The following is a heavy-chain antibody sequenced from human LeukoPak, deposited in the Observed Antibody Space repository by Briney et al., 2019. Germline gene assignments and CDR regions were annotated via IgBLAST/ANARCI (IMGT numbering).Heavy chain of an antibody. D-gene: IGHD6-6*01. V-gene: IGHV4-4*07. J-gene: IGHJ6*03. Sequence: PSETLSLTCTVSGGSISSYYRNWIRQPAGKGLEWIGRIYTSGSTNYNPSLKSRVTMSVDTSKNQFSLKLSSVTAADTAVYYCARDSFVRIAARRGKSYYYYMDVWGKGTTVTVSS. CDR3: ARDSFVRIAARRGKSYYYYMDV. CDR1: GGSISSYY. CDR2: IYTSGST.